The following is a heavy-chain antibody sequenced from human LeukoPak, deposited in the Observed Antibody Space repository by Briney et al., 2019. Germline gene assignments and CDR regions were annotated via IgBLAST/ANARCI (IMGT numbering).Heavy chain of an antibody. D-gene: IGHD2-2*01. CDR1: GGSFSGYY. J-gene: IGHJ4*02. V-gene: IGHV4-34*01. CDR2: INHSGST. CDR3: ARVLPTPGISSTSCYDY. Sequence: KPSETLSLTCAVYGGSFSGYYWSWIRQPPGKGLEWIGEINHSGSTNYNPSLKSRVTISVDTSKNQFSLKLSSVTAADTAVYYCARVLPTPGISSTSCYDYWGQGTLVTVSS.